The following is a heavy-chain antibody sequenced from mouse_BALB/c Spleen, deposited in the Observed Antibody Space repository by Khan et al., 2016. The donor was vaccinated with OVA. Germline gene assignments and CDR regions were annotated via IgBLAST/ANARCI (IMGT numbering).Heavy chain of an antibody. D-gene: IGHD1-1*01. Sequence: VQLQQSGPGLLKPSHSLYLSCTASGYSFTSYSACNLIQRFPGNIVEWMAFIPYNGNTTYSQYFRSRISFTRDKSTNPFFLQLNCVTTEDTAAYYCASGGLLLRYQDYFDYWGQGTMVTVSA. CDR3: ASGGLLLRYQDYFDY. J-gene: IGHJ2*01. CDR1: GYSFTSYSA. CDR2: IPYNGNT. V-gene: IGHV3-2*02.